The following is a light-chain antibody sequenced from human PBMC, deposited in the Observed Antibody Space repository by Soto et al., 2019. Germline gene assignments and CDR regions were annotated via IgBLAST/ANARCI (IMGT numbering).Light chain of an antibody. CDR1: QSISSY. CDR2: AAS. V-gene: IGKV1-39*01. Sequence: DIQMTQSPSSLSESVGDRVTITCRARQSISSYLNWYQQKPGKAPKLLIYAASSLQSGVPSRFSGSGAGTDFTLTISSLQPEDFATYDCQQSYSTPLTFGGGNKVEIK. J-gene: IGKJ4*01. CDR3: QQSYSTPLT.